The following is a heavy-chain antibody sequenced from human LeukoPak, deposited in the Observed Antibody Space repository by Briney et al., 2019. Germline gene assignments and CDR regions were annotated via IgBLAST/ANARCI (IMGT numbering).Heavy chain of an antibody. Sequence: GGSLRLSCAASGFTFGRSDMHWVRQATGKGLEWVSAIGTPGDTYYPGSVKGRFTISRDNSKNTLYLQMNSLRAEDTAVYYCARDVGSGRYSASGPIDYWGQGTLVTVSS. J-gene: IGHJ4*02. CDR3: ARDVGSGRYSASGPIDY. CDR1: GFTFGRSD. V-gene: IGHV3-13*01. D-gene: IGHD3-10*01. CDR2: IGTPGDT.